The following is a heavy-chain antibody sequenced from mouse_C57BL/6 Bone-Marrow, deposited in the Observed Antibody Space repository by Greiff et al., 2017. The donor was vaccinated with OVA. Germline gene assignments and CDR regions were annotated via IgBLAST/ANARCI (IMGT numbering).Heavy chain of an antibody. J-gene: IGHJ2*01. CDR1: GYTFTDYE. D-gene: IGHD2-5*01. CDR3: TRSYSNYERGY. CDR2: IDPETGGT. V-gene: IGHV1-15*01. Sequence: QVQLQQSGAELVRPGASVTLSCKASGYTFTDYEMHWVKQTPVHGLEWIGAIDPETGGTAYNQKFKGKAILTADKSSSTAYMELRSLTSEDSAVYYCTRSYSNYERGYWGQGTTLAVSS.